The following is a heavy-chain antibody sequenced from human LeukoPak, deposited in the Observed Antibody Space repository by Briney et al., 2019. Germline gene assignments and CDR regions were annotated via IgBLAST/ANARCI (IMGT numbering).Heavy chain of an antibody. CDR3: ARGDIVVVPAAPFDY. CDR2: ISYDGSNK. D-gene: IGHD2-2*01. J-gene: IGHJ4*02. Sequence: PGRSLRLSCAASGFTFSSYAMHWVRQAPGKGLEWVAVISYDGSNKYYADSVKGRFTISRDNSKNTPYLQMNSLRAEDTAVYYCARGDIVVVPAAPFDYWGQGTLVTVSS. V-gene: IGHV3-30-3*01. CDR1: GFTFSSYA.